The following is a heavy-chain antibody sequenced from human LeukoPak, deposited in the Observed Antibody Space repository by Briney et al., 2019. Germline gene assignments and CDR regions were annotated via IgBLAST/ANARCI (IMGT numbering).Heavy chain of an antibody. CDR1: GYTFSSYW. J-gene: IGHJ4*02. CDR2: IKQDGSEK. V-gene: IGHV3-7*01. D-gene: IGHD2-21*01. Sequence: GSLRLSCAASGYTFSSYWMSWVRQAPGKGLEWVANIKQDGSEKYYVDSVKGRFTISRDNAKNSLYLQMNSLRAEDTAVYYCAREGGGDCLDYWGQGTLVTVSS. CDR3: AREGGGDCLDY.